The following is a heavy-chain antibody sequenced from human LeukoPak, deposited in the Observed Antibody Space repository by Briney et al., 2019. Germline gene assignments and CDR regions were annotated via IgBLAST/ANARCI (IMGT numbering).Heavy chain of an antibody. CDR2: ISSSSTIT. J-gene: IGHJ2*01. CDR3: ARDAPQSKYYYGSGIQSTYWYFDL. CDR1: GFTFSSYS. V-gene: IGHV3-48*02. Sequence: GGSLRLSCAASGFTFSSYSMNWVRQAPGKGLEWVSYISSSSTITYYADSVKGRFTISRDNAKNSLYLQMNSLRDEDTAVYYCARDAPQSKYYYGSGIQSTYWYFDLWGRGTLVTVSS. D-gene: IGHD3-10*01.